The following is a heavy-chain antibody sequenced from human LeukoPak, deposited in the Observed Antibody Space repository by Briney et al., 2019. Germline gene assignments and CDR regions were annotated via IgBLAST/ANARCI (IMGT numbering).Heavy chain of an antibody. CDR1: GFTFSSYN. J-gene: IGHJ5*02. V-gene: IGHV3-48*01. Sequence: PGGSLRLSCAASGFTFSSYNMNWVRQAPGKGLGWVSYISSSSSTIYYADSVKGRFTISRDNAKNSLYLQMNSLRAEDTAVYYCARRGGTWSNWFDPWGQGTLVTVSS. CDR3: ARRGGTWSNWFDP. CDR2: ISSSSSTI. D-gene: IGHD2-15*01.